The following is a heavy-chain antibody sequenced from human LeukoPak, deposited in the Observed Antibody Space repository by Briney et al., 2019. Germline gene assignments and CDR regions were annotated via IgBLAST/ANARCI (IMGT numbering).Heavy chain of an antibody. V-gene: IGHV3-9*01. CDR1: GLTFDEYA. CDR2: STWNSATI. D-gene: IGHD3-10*01. CDR3: AKDIVVRGATWDGFGF. J-gene: IGHJ3*01. Sequence: PGRSLRLSCAASGLTFDEYAMHWVRQAPGKGLEWVAGSTWNSATIGYADSVKGRFTISRDNAKNSLFLQMNSLRAEDTALYYCAKDIVVRGATWDGFGFWGQGTMVTVSS.